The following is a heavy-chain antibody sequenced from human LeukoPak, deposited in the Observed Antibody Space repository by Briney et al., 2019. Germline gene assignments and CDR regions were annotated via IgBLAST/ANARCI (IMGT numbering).Heavy chain of an antibody. D-gene: IGHD6-19*01. Sequence: YXXYXXSXXXNXSLXSRVXXSVDTSKNQFSLKLGSVTAADTAXYYCAXHDGRGQWPGAFDIWGQGTMVTVSS. CDR2: XXYXXSX. J-gene: IGHJ3*02. CDR3: AXHDGRGQWPGAFDI. V-gene: IGHV4-59*08.